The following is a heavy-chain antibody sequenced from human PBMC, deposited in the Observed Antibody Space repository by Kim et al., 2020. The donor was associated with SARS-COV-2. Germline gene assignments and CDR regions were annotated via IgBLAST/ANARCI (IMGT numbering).Heavy chain of an antibody. D-gene: IGHD3-16*01. CDR3: AREYYDYVWGSSASYYFDY. CDR1: GGSISSYY. CDR2: IYTSGST. J-gene: IGHJ4*02. V-gene: IGHV4-4*07. Sequence: SETLSLTCTVSGGSISSYYWSWIRQPAGKGLEWIGRIYTSGSTNYNPSLKSRVTMSVDTSKNQFSLKLSSVTAADTAVYYCAREYYDYVWGSSASYYFDYWGQGTLVTVSS.